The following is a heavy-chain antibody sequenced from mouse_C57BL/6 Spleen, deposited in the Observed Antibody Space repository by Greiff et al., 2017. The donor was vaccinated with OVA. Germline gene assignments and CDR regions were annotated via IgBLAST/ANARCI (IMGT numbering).Heavy chain of an antibody. V-gene: IGHV1-55*01. Sequence: QVQLQQPGAELVKPGASVKMSCKASGYTFTSYWITWVKQRPGQGLEWIGDIYPGSGSTNYNEKFKSKATLTVDTSSSTAYMQLSSLTSEDSAVYYCARRNHERRKAMDYWGQETPVTDSS. CDR1: GYTFTSYW. CDR3: ARRNHERRKAMDY. CDR2: IYPGSGST. J-gene: IGHJ4*01.